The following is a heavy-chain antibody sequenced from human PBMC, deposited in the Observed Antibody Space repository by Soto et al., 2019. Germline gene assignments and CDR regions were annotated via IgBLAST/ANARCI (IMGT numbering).Heavy chain of an antibody. CDR3: ARGIPVSGSFDY. CDR2: IYTTGST. Sequence: SETLSLTCTVSGDSIGRGGYYWTWIRQHPGKGLEWIAYIYTTGSTYYNPSLKSRVGISVDTSKNQFSLKLSSVTAADTAVYYCARGIPVSGSFDYWGQGTMVTVSS. D-gene: IGHD6-19*01. V-gene: IGHV4-31*03. CDR1: GDSIGRGGYY. J-gene: IGHJ4*02.